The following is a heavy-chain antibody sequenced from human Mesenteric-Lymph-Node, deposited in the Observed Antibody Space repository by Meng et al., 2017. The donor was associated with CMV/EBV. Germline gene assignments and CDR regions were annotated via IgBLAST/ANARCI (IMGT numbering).Heavy chain of an antibody. CDR2: IRGGGSPI. CDR3: ASLGSSSTFDI. Sequence: GGSLRLSCVASGFTFGDFSMNWVRQAPGKGLEWVSYIRGGGSPIYYADSVKGRFTISRDNAHNSLYLQMNSLRAEDTAVYYCASLGSSSTFDIWGQGTMVTVSS. D-gene: IGHD6-6*01. V-gene: IGHV3-48*04. CDR1: GFTFGDFS. J-gene: IGHJ3*02.